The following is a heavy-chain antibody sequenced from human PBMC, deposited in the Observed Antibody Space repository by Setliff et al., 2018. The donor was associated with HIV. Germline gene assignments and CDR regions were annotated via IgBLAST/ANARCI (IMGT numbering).Heavy chain of an antibody. CDR3: ARHRDPPGSRWIYYYYYMDL. CDR1: GGSISSGSYY. J-gene: IGHJ6*03. Sequence: SETLSLTCTVSGGSISSGSYYWSWIRQPPGKRLEWLGSIYDSGSTSYNPSLSSRLTISVDTSKNQVSLRLSSVTAADTGVYYCARHRDPPGSRWIYYYYYMDLWGEGTTVTVSS. D-gene: IGHD6-13*01. V-gene: IGHV4-39*01. CDR2: IYDSGST.